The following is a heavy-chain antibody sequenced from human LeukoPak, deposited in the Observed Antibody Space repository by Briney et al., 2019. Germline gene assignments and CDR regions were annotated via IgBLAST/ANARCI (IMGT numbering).Heavy chain of an antibody. D-gene: IGHD3-22*01. CDR3: ARQTYYYDSSGYYRYYFDY. Sequence: SETLSLTCTVSGGSISSYYWSWIRQPPGKGLEWIGYAYYSGSTYYNPSLKRRVTISVDTSKNKFSLKLSSVTAADTAVYYCARQTYYYDSSGYYRYYFDYWGQGTLVTVSS. J-gene: IGHJ4*02. CDR2: AYYSGST. CDR1: GGSISSYY. V-gene: IGHV4-59*01.